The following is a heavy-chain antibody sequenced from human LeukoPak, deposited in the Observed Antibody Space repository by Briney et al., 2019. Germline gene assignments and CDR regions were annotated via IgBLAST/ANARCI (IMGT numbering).Heavy chain of an antibody. CDR3: ARDRRYCSGGSCYFDYFFDY. V-gene: IGHV3-48*03. J-gene: IGHJ4*02. CDR2: ISSSGSIM. CDR1: GFTFSSYE. D-gene: IGHD2-15*01. Sequence: GGSLRLSCAASGFTFSSYEMNWVRQAPGKGLEWVSYISSSGSIMYYADSVKGRFTISRDNSKNTLYLQMNSLRIDDTALYFCARDRRYCSGGSCYFDYFFDYWGQGTLVTVSS.